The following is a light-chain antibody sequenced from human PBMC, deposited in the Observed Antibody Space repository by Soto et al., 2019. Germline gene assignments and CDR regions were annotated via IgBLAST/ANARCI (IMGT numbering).Light chain of an antibody. CDR1: QSVSNNY. Sequence: EIVLTQSPGTLSLSPGERATLSCRASQSVSNNYLGWYQQKAGQAPRLLIYGTSTRATGIPDRFSGSGSGTASPLTISRLEPEDFAVYYCQQYGSSPQTFGQGPTVEVK. CDR3: QQYGSSPQT. J-gene: IGKJ1*01. V-gene: IGKV3-20*01. CDR2: GTS.